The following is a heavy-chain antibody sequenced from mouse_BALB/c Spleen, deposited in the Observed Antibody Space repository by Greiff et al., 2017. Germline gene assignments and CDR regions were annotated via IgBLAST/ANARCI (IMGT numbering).Heavy chain of an antibody. CDR1: GFTFSSYA. D-gene: IGHD1-2*01. CDR3: ARHGYGPYYAMDY. CDR2: ISSGGSYT. Sequence: EVNVVESGGGLVKPGGSLKLSCAASGFTFSSYAMSWVRQSPEKRLEWVAEISSGGSYTYYPDTVTGRFTISRDNAKNTLYLEMSSLRSEDTAMYYCARHGYGPYYAMDYWGQGTSVTVSS. J-gene: IGHJ4*01. V-gene: IGHV5-9-4*01.